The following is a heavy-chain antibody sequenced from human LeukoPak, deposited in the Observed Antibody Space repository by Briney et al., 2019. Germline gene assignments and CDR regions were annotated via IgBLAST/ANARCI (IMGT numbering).Heavy chain of an antibody. CDR2: INEHGSEE. Sequence: GGSLRLSCAASGFSFSDSWMSWVRQAPGKGPEWVANINEHGSEENYVDSVKGRFTVSRDDARNSLFLRMNSLRVEDTAVYYCATYKNWVAGDVWGQGTTVSVSS. J-gene: IGHJ6*02. CDR3: ATYKNWVAGDV. D-gene: IGHD1-14*01. V-gene: IGHV3-7*01. CDR1: GFSFSDSW.